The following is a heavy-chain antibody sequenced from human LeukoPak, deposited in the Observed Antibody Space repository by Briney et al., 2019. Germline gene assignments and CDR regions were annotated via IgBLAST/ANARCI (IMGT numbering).Heavy chain of an antibody. D-gene: IGHD6-19*01. CDR1: GFTVSNNY. Sequence: GGSLRLSCAASGFTVSNNYMSWARQAPGKGLEWVSLIYSDGSTYYADSVKGRFTISRDNSKKTLYLQMNSLRAEDTAVYYCAREKAGIAVAGTGEGFDYWGQGTLVTVSS. V-gene: IGHV3-66*01. CDR2: IYSDGST. J-gene: IGHJ4*02. CDR3: AREKAGIAVAGTGEGFDY.